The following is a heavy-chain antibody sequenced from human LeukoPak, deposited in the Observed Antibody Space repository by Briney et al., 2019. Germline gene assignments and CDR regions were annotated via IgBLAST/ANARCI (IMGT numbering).Heavy chain of an antibody. CDR3: VAGATSFDP. D-gene: IGHD3-10*01. V-gene: IGHV3-7*01. Sequence: GGSLRLSCAASGLTFSRFWMSWARQAPGKGLEWVANIEEDGSEKNYVDSVRGRFTISRDNAKNSLYLQMNSLRDGDTALYYCVAGATSFDPWGQGTLVTVSS. J-gene: IGHJ5*02. CDR2: IEEDGSEK. CDR1: GLTFSRFW.